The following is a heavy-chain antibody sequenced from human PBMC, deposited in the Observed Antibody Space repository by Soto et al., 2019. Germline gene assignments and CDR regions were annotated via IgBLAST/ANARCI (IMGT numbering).Heavy chain of an antibody. CDR1: GFTFDDYA. V-gene: IGHV3-9*01. D-gene: IGHD3-3*01. J-gene: IGHJ6*02. CDR3: AKDTSYNYDFWSGPLYGGMDV. Sequence: QPGGSLRLSCAASGFTFDDYAMHWVRQAPGKGLEWVSGISWNSGSIGYADSVKGRFTISRDNAKNSLYLQMNSLRAEDTALYYCAKDTSYNYDFWSGPLYGGMDVWGQGTTVTVSS. CDR2: ISWNSGSI.